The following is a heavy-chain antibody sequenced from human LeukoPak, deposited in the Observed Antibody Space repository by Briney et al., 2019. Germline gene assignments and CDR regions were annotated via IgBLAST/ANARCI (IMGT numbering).Heavy chain of an antibody. D-gene: IGHD6-19*01. CDR2: IGGGGPTT. Sequence: GGSLRLSCAASGFTFSTYAMNWVRPAPAKGLEWVSTIGGGGPTTDYADSVKDRFTISRDNSKNTLYLQMNSLRAEDTAVYFCARGYLGGTDQYCDSWGQGTLVTVSS. V-gene: IGHV3-23*01. CDR1: GFTFSTYA. CDR3: ARGYLGGTDQYCDS. J-gene: IGHJ4*02.